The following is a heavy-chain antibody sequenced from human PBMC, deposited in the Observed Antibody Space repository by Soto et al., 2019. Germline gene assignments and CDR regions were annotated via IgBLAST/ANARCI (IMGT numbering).Heavy chain of an antibody. D-gene: IGHD3-10*02. Sequence: GGSLRLSCTASGFTFGDYAMSWFRQAPGKGLEWVGFIRSKAYGGTTEYAASVKGRFTISRDDSKSIAYLQMNSLKTEDTAVYYCTRGPVRGVILAQIQNWFDPWGQGTLVTVSS. CDR2: IRSKAYGGTT. CDR1: GFTFGDYA. CDR3: TRGPVRGVILAQIQNWFDP. J-gene: IGHJ5*02. V-gene: IGHV3-49*03.